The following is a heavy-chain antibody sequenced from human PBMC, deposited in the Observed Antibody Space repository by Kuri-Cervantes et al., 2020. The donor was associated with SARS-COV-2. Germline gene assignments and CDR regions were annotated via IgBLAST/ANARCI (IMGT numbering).Heavy chain of an antibody. V-gene: IGHV3-74*01. J-gene: IGHJ6*02. CDR2: INPDGSYT. Sequence: GESLKISCTASGFTFSGHWIHWVRQAPGKGLVWVSRINPDGSYTNNADSVKGRFTLSRDNAKNMLFLQMNSLRAEDTAVYYCARDRVSYSGYGPNLSYYYYGMDVWGQGTTVTVSS. D-gene: IGHD5-12*01. CDR1: GFTFSGHW. CDR3: ARDRVSYSGYGPNLSYYYYGMDV.